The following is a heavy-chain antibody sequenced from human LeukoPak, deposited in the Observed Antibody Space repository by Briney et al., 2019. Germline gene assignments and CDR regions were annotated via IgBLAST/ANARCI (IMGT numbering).Heavy chain of an antibody. D-gene: IGHD2-2*01. J-gene: IGHJ3*02. V-gene: IGHV1-18*01. Sequence: GASVKVSCKASGYTFTSYGISWVRQAPGQGLEWMGWISAYNGNTNYAQKLQGRVTMTTDTSTSTAYMELRSLRSDDTAVYYCAREVGDSIVVVPEDAFDIWGQGTMVTVSS. CDR2: ISAYNGNT. CDR1: GYTFTSYG. CDR3: AREVGDSIVVVPEDAFDI.